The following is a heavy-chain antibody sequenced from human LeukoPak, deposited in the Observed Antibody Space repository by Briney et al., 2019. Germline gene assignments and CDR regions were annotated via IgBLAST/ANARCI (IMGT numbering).Heavy chain of an antibody. CDR3: ARTRGGYDFWSGYLKYFDY. D-gene: IGHD3-3*01. Sequence: SETLSLTCTVSGYSISSGYYWGWIRQPPGKGLEWIGYIYYSGSTNYNPSLKSRVTISVDTSKNQFSLKLSSVTAADTAVYYCARTRGGYDFWSGYLKYFDYWGQGTLVTVS. V-gene: IGHV4-61*01. CDR1: GYSISSGYY. J-gene: IGHJ4*02. CDR2: IYYSGST.